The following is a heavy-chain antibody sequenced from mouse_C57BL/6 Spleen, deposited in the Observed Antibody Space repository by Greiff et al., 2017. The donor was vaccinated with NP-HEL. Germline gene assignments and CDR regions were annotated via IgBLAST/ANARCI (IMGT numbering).Heavy chain of an antibody. CDR1: GFTFTDYY. Sequence: EVQLQESGGGLVQPGGSLSLSCAASGFTFTDYYMSWVRQPPGKALEWLGFIRNKANGYTTEYSASVKGRFTISRDNSQSILYLQMNALRAEDSATYYGARYIGTTVVAPHYYAMDYWGQGTSVTVSS. CDR3: ARYIGTTVVAPHYYAMDY. CDR2: IRNKANGYTT. V-gene: IGHV7-3*01. D-gene: IGHD1-1*01. J-gene: IGHJ4*01.